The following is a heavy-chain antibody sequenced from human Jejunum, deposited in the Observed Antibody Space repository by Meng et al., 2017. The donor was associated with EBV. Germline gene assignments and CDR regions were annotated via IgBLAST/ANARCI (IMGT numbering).Heavy chain of an antibody. Sequence: QVQLQQSGPGLVKPSQTLPLTCAISGDSVSSNPVTWDWIRQSPSRGLEWLGRTYYRSKWYNHYAVSVKSRITVNPDTSKNQFSLQLNSVTPEDTAVYYCARRLQTDGFDWWGQGTLVTVSS. CDR3: ARRLQTDGFDW. CDR2: TYYRSKWYN. CDR1: GDSVSSNPVT. D-gene: IGHD5-18*01. V-gene: IGHV6-1*01. J-gene: IGHJ4*02.